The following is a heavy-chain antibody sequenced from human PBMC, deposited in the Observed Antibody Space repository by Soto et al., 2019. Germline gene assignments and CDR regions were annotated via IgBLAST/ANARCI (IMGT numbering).Heavy chain of an antibody. CDR3: ARGPKVVPAATRIGRDFWSGYSY. J-gene: IGHJ4*02. CDR1: GGSFSGYY. CDR2: INHSGST. Sequence: PSETLSITCAVYGGSFSGYYWSWIRQPPGKGPEWIGEINHSGSTNYNPSLKSRVTISVDTSKNQFSLKLSSVTAADTAVYYCARGPKVVPAATRIGRDFWSGYSYWGQGTLVTVSS. V-gene: IGHV4-34*01. D-gene: IGHD3-3*01.